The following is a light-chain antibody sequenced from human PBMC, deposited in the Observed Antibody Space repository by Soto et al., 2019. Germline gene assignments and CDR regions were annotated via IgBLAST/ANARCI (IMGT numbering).Light chain of an antibody. CDR2: GAS. CDR1: QSVSSN. Sequence: EIVMTQSPATLSVSPGERAALSSSASQSVSSNLAWYQQKPGQAPRLLIYGASTRATGIPARFSGSGSGTEFTLTISSLQSEDFAVYYCQQYNNWPSWTFGQGTKVDIK. CDR3: QQYNNWPSWT. J-gene: IGKJ1*01. V-gene: IGKV3-15*01.